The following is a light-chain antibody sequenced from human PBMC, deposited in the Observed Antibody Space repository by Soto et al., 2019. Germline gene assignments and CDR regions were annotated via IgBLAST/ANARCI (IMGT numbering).Light chain of an antibody. Sequence: EIVMTQSPATLSVSPGERATLSCRASQSVSSNLAWYQQKPGQAPRLLLYGASTRATGIPARFSGSGSGTECTLTIGSLQSEDFAVYYCQQYNNWPPIAFGQGTRLEIK. CDR1: QSVSSN. CDR3: QQYNNWPPIA. V-gene: IGKV3-15*01. J-gene: IGKJ5*01. CDR2: GAS.